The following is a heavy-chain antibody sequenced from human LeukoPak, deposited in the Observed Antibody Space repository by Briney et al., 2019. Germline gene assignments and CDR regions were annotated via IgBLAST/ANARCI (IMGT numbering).Heavy chain of an antibody. Sequence: SETLSLTCTVSGGSISSSTFHWGWIRQPPGKGLEWIGSIYYSGSTYYNPSLKSRVTISVDTSKNQFSLKLSSVTAADTAVYYCARHSEYSSGWYPLDYWGQGTLVTVSS. V-gene: IGHV4-39*01. CDR3: ARHSEYSSGWYPLDY. CDR1: GGSISSSTFH. CDR2: IYYSGST. J-gene: IGHJ4*02. D-gene: IGHD6-19*01.